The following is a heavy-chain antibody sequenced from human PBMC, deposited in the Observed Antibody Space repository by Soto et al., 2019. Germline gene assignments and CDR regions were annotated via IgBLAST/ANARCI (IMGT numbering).Heavy chain of an antibody. Sequence: QLQLQESGSGLVKPSQTLSLTCAVSGGSISSGGYSWSWIRQPPGKGLEWIGYIYHSGSTYYNPSLKSRVTISVDRSKNQFSLKPSSVTAADTAVYSCARAGGLGAVAVDYWGQGTLVTVSS. J-gene: IGHJ4*02. CDR3: ARAGGLGAVAVDY. V-gene: IGHV4-30-2*01. CDR1: GGSISSGGYS. CDR2: IYHSGST. D-gene: IGHD6-19*01.